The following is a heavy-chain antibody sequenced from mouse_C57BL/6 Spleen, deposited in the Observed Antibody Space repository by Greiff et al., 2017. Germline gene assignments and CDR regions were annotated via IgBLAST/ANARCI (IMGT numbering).Heavy chain of an antibody. V-gene: IGHV3-1*01. CDR1: GYSITSGYD. J-gene: IGHJ4*01. D-gene: IGHD3-2*02. Sequence: EVKVEESGPGMVKPSQSLSLTCTVTGYSITSGYDWHWIRHFPGNKLEWMGYISYSGSTNYNPSLKSRISITHDTSKNHFFLKLNSVTTEDTATYYCARGDTAQATPMDYWGQGTSVTVSS. CDR2: ISYSGST. CDR3: ARGDTAQATPMDY.